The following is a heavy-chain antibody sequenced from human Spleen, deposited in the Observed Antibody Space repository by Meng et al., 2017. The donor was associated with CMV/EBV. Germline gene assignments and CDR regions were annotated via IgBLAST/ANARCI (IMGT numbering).Heavy chain of an antibody. V-gene: IGHV1-2*02. CDR1: FTGYY. D-gene: IGHD3-10*01. CDR3: ARRGRYGSPPLYYYYGMDV. J-gene: IGHJ6*02. CDR2: ITLTSGGT. Sequence: FTGYYLHWVRQAPGQGPEWIGWITLTSGGTVYAQKFQDRVAMTRDTSISTAYMELTRLTSDDTAVYYCARRGRYGSPPLYYYYGMDVWGQGTTVTVSS.